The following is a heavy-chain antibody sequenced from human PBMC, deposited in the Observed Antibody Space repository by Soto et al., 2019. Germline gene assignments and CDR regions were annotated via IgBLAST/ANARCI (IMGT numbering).Heavy chain of an antibody. CDR1: VGTFSIYA. J-gene: IGHJ6*02. D-gene: IGHD3-10*01. CDR2: IIPIFGTA. Sequence: FSVKLSCKASVGTFSIYAISCVLQAPGQGLEWMGGIIPIFGTANYAQKFQGRVTITADESTSTAYMELSSLRSEDTAVYYCARSMVRGVIITDYYYYGMDVWGQGTTVTVSS. CDR3: ARSMVRGVIITDYYYYGMDV. V-gene: IGHV1-69*13.